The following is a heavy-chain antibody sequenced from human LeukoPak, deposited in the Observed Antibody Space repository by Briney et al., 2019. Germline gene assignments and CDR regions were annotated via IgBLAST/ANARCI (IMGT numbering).Heavy chain of an antibody. CDR3: ARTGLGLYSFDY. CDR2: ITGSISTI. CDR1: GFTFSSYS. V-gene: IGHV3-48*01. D-gene: IGHD3/OR15-3a*01. Sequence: GGSLRLSCAASGFTFSSYSMNWVRQAPGKELEWVSYITGSISTIHYADSVKGRFTISRDNAKNSVYLQMNSLRLEDTAVYYCARTGLGLYSFDYWGQGTLVTVSS. J-gene: IGHJ4*02.